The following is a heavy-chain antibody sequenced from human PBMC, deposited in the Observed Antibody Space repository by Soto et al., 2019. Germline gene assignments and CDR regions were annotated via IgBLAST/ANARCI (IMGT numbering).Heavy chain of an antibody. CDR2: ISSSSSTI. Sequence: EVQLVESGGGLVQPGGSLRLSCAASGLTFTSYSMNWVRQAPGKGLEWVSFISSSSSTIYYADSVKGRFTISRDNAKNSLYLPMNTLTDEDTPVYYSASDSGYTFAFDFWCHVALVTVSS. CDR1: GLTFTSYS. D-gene: IGHD5-18*01. CDR3: ASDSGYTFAFDF. V-gene: IGHV3-48*02. J-gene: IGHJ4*01.